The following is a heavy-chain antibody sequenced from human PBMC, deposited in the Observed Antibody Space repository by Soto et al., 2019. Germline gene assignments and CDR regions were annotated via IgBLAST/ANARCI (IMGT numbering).Heavy chain of an antibody. D-gene: IGHD3-10*01. CDR3: AKVIGGSESYWGGSHYYYALDV. J-gene: IGHJ6*02. Sequence: GGSLRLSCAASGFIFRDYVMYWVRQAPGKGLEWVSVISGSDGTTFYADSVRGRVTSSRDNSRNMVYLQMISLRAEDTAVYYCAKVIGGSESYWGGSHYYYALDVWGQGTTVTVSS. V-gene: IGHV3-23*01. CDR1: GFIFRDYV. CDR2: ISGSDGTT.